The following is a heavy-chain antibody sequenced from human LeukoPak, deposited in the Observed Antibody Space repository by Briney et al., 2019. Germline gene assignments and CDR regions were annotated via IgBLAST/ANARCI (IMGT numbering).Heavy chain of an antibody. CDR1: GGSISSSSYY. J-gene: IGHJ6*02. CDR3: ARRVRGVIPYYYYGMDV. CDR2: IYYSGST. Sequence: SETLSLTCTVSGGSISSSSYYWGWIRQPPGKGLEWIGSIYYSGSTYYNPSLKSRVTISVDTSRNQFSLKLSSVTAADTAVYYCARRVRGVIPYYYYGMDVWGQGTTVTVSS. D-gene: IGHD3-10*01. V-gene: IGHV4-39*07.